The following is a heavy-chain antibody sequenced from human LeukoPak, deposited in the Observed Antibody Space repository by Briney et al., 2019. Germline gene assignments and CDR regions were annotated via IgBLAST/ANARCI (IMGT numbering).Heavy chain of an antibody. J-gene: IGHJ4*02. D-gene: IGHD3-22*01. CDR3: VRSSGYYDC. CDR2: INYNGDTT. Sequence: GGSLRLSCFASGFTFSSYSLYWVRQAPGKGLEHVSGINYNGDTTFYADSVKGRFTISRDNSINTLYLQMNSLRREDTAVYYCVRSSGYYDCWGQGTLVTVSS. V-gene: IGHV3-64D*06. CDR1: GFTFSSYS.